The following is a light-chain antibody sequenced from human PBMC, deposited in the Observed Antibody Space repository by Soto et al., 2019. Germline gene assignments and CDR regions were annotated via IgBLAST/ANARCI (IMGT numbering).Light chain of an antibody. Sequence: QSALTQPASVSGSPGQSITISCVGTSGDIGDYNYVSWYQQHPGKVPKVIIYDVSNRPSGVSYRFSGTKSGNTASLTVSGLQAEDEADYYCCSYTRGGTILFGTGTKLTVL. CDR3: CSYTRGGTIL. CDR2: DVS. J-gene: IGLJ1*01. CDR1: SGDIGDYNY. V-gene: IGLV2-14*01.